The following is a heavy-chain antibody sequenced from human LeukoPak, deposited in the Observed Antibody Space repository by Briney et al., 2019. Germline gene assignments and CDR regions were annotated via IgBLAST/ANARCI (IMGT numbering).Heavy chain of an antibody. CDR1: GFTFSSYW. J-gene: IGHJ3*02. Sequence: TGGSLRLSCAASGFTFSSYWMSWIRQPPGKGLEWIGSIYYSGSTYYNPSLKSRVTISVDTSKNQFSLQLNSVTPEDTAVYYCARGDYYDSTRSSAFDIWGQGTMVTVSS. V-gene: IGHV4-39*01. CDR3: ARGDYYDSTRSSAFDI. CDR2: IYYSGST. D-gene: IGHD3-22*01.